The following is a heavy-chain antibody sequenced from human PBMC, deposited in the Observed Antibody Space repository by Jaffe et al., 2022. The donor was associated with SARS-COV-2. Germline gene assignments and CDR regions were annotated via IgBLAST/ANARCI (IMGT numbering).Heavy chain of an antibody. J-gene: IGHJ2*01. CDR2: ISGSGGST. V-gene: IGHV3-23*01. D-gene: IGHD5-18*01. CDR1: GFTFSSYA. CDR3: AKDALGGYSYGYWYFDL. Sequence: EVQLLESGGGLVQPGGSLRLSCAASGFTFSSYAMSWVRQAPGKGLEWVSAISGSGGSTYYADSVKGRFTISRDNSKNTLYLQMNSLRAEDTAVYYCAKDALGGYSYGYWYFDLWGRGTLVTVSS.